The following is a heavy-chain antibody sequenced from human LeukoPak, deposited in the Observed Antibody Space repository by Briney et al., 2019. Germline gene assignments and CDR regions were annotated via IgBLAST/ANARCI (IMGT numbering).Heavy chain of an antibody. CDR2: ISWNSGSI. D-gene: IGHD1-1*01. CDR1: GFTFDDYA. V-gene: IGHV3-9*01. Sequence: GRSLRLSCAASGFTFDDYAMHWVRQAPGKGLEWVSGISWNSGSISYADSVKGRFTISRDNAKNSLYLQMNSLRAEDTALYYCAKVLRLPGTTTDAFDIWGQGTTVTVSS. J-gene: IGHJ3*02. CDR3: AKVLRLPGTTTDAFDI.